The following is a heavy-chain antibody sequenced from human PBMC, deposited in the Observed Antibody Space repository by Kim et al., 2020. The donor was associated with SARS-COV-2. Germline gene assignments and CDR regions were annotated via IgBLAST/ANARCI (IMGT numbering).Heavy chain of an antibody. CDR3: AKGIGLLDHYYYGMDV. V-gene: IGHV3-23*01. J-gene: IGHJ6*02. CDR1: GFTFSSYA. D-gene: IGHD2-21*01. Sequence: GGSLRLSCAASGFTFSSYAMSWVRQAPGKGLEWVSAISGSGGSTYYADSVKGRFTISRDNSKNTLYLQMNSLRAEDTAVYYCAKGIGLLDHYYYGMDVWGQGTTVTVSS. CDR2: ISGSGGST.